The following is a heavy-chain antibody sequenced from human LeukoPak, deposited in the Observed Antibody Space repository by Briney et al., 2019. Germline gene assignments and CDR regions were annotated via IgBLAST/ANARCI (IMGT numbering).Heavy chain of an antibody. V-gene: IGHV4-31*03. Sequence: PSETLSLTCTVSGGSISSGGYYWSWIRQHPGKGLEWIGYIYYSGSTYYNPSLKSRVTISVDTSKNQFSLKLSSVTAADTAVYYCARDRRAVTAVYYYYYMDVWGKGTTVTVSS. CDR1: GGSISSGGYY. D-gene: IGHD4-11*01. J-gene: IGHJ6*03. CDR3: ARDRRAVTAVYYYYYMDV. CDR2: IYYSGST.